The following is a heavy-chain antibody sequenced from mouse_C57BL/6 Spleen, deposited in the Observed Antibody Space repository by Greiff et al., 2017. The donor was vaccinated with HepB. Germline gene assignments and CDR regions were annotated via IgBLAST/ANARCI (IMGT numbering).Heavy chain of an antibody. V-gene: IGHV1-4*01. Sequence: QVQLQQSGAELARPGASVKMSCKASGYTFTSYTMHWVKQRPGQGLEWIGYINPSSGYTKYNQKFKDKATLTADKSSSTAYMQLSSLTSEDSAVYYCARYGNPEFDYWGQGTTLTVSS. CDR1: GYTFTSYT. CDR2: INPSSGYT. D-gene: IGHD2-1*01. CDR3: ARYGNPEFDY. J-gene: IGHJ2*01.